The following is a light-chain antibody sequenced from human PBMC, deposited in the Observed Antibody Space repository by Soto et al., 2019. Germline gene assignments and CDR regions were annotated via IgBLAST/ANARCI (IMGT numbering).Light chain of an antibody. CDR1: RSSSSW. Sequence: PMTQSPSTLSASVGDRVTITCRASRSSSSWLAWYQQKPGKAPKLLMYDASTLESGVPSRFSGSGSETEFTLTISSLQPDDFATYYCHQYNCYWAFGQGTTVEVK. CDR3: HQYNCYWA. CDR2: DAS. V-gene: IGKV1-5*01. J-gene: IGKJ1*01.